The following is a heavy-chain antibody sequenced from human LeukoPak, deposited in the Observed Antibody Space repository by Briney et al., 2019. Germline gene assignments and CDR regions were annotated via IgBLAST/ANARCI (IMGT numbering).Heavy chain of an antibody. CDR2: FAYNGIP. J-gene: IGHJ3*02. V-gene: IGHV4-59*01. CDR3: ARWDPSFDAFSDAFDI. Sequence: SETLSPTWTVPGGPINSDSWTWIRQSPGKGLEWGGYFAYNGIPNFKPTLKSPVTISVDSSKNQFSLNLSSVTAADTAVYYCARWDPSFDAFSDAFDIWGQGTMVTVSS. CDR1: GGPINSDS. D-gene: IGHD3-9*01.